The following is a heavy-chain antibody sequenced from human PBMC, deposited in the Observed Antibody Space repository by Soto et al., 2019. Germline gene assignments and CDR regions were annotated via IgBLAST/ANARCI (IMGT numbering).Heavy chain of an antibody. CDR1: GGSISSGGYY. V-gene: IGHV4-31*02. CDR3: ATVPTYYYDRSGYANAFDI. Sequence: TLSLTCTVSGGSISSGGYYWSWILQHQGKGLEWIGYIYYSGSTYYNPSLKSRVTISVDTSKNQFSLKLSSVTAADTAVYYCATVPTYYYDRSGYANAFDIWGQGTMVTVS. D-gene: IGHD3-22*01. CDR2: IYYSGST. J-gene: IGHJ3*02.